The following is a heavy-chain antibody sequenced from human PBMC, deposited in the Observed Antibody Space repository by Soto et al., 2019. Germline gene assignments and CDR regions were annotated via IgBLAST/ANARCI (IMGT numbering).Heavy chain of an antibody. Sequence: EVQLVESGGGLVQPGGSLRLSCAASGFSVSSNYMTWVRQPPGKGLEWVSVIYGGGTTYYADSVKGRFTISRHNSKNTLYLQMNSLRAEDPAMYYCATDLVGAVAATAYWGQGTLVSVSS. D-gene: IGHD6-19*01. CDR2: IYGGGTT. V-gene: IGHV3-53*04. J-gene: IGHJ4*02. CDR3: ATDLVGAVAATAY. CDR1: GFSVSSNY.